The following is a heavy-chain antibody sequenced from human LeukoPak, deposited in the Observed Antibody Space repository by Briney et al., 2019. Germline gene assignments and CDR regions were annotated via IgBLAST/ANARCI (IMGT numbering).Heavy chain of an antibody. CDR1: GFTVSSKY. CDR3: ARSRGFFDC. D-gene: IGHD3-10*01. Sequence: GGYLRLSCAASGFTVSSKYMSWVRQAPGKGLEWVSVIYSGGDTYYADSVKGRFTISRDNSKNMLYLQMNSLRVEDTAVYYCARSRGFFDCWGQGTLVTVSS. V-gene: IGHV3-53*01. J-gene: IGHJ4*02. CDR2: IYSGGDT.